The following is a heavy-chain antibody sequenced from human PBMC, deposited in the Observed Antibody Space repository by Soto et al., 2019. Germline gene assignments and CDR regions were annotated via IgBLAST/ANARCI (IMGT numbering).Heavy chain of an antibody. CDR3: ARDGVGATTYFGYLDY. CDR2: IRSDGSNI. CDR1: GTIFSGYG. V-gene: IGHV3-30*02. D-gene: IGHD1-26*01. J-gene: IGHJ4*02. Sequence: GGAPRLSCPKSGTIFSGYGMHLVRPAPGKGLEWVALIRSDGSNIQYADSVKGRFTISRDNSRKILYLQMDSLRADDTAVYYCARDGVGATTYFGYLDYWGQGAPVTVSS.